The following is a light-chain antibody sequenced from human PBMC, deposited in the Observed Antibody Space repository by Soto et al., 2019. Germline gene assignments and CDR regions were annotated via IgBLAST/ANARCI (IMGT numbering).Light chain of an antibody. J-gene: IGLJ2*01. CDR1: SSDVATYNL. Sequence: QSALTQPASVSGSHGQSITISCTGTSSDVATYNLVSWYQQRPGTAPQLIIYEVTKRPSGVSTRFSGSQSGNTASLTISGLQADDEADYYCRARGFGGGPDLTVL. CDR2: EVT. CDR3: RARG. V-gene: IGLV2-23*02.